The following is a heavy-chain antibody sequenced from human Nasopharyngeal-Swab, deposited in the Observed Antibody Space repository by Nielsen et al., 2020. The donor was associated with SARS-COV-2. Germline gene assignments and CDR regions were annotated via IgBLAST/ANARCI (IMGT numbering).Heavy chain of an antibody. D-gene: IGHD3-3*01. V-gene: IGHV4-34*01. Sequence: RQAPGKGLEWIGEINHSGSTNYNPSLKSRVTISVDTSKNQFSLKLSSVTAADTAVYYCAIHTTIFGVVIRPFDYWGQGTLVTVSS. CDR3: AIHTTIFGVVIRPFDY. J-gene: IGHJ4*02. CDR2: INHSGST.